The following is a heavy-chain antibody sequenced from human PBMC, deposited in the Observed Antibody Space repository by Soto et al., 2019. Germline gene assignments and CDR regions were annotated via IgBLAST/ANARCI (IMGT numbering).Heavy chain of an antibody. J-gene: IGHJ6*02. CDR1: GFTFSSYG. D-gene: IGHD6-13*01. V-gene: IGHV3-30*18. CDR2: ISYDGSNK. Sequence: TGGSLRLSCAASGFTFSSYGMHWVRQAPGKGLEWVAVISYDGSNKYYADSVKGRFTISRDNSKNTLYLQMNSLRAEDMAVYYCAKVAAAGLSGMDVWGQGTTVTVSS. CDR3: AKVAAAGLSGMDV.